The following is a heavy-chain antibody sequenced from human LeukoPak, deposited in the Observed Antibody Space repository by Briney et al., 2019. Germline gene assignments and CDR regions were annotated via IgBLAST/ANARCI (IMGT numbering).Heavy chain of an antibody. CDR3: ARDKIVGASKFDY. CDR1: GFTFSSYA. J-gene: IGHJ4*02. CDR2: IKQDESEK. V-gene: IGHV3-7*01. D-gene: IGHD1-26*01. Sequence: GGSLRLSCAVSGFTFSSYAMSWVRQVPGKGLEWVAHIKQDESEKYYVDSVKGRFTISRDNAKNSLYLQMNSLRAEDTAIYYCARDKIVGASKFDYWGQGTLVTVSS.